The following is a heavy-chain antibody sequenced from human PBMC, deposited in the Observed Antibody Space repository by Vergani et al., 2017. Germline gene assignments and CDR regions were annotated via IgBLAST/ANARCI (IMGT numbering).Heavy chain of an antibody. CDR1: GYTFSNYY. CDR3: ARGDYGILTGYRY. V-gene: IGHV1-46*03. CDR2: INPSGGHT. Sequence: QVQVVPSGAVVKKSGASVKVSCKTSGYTFSNYYMHWVRQAPGQGLEWMGIINPSGGHTNYAQKFQGRVTMTRDTSTSTVYMELSSLRSEDTAIYYCARGDYGILTGYRYWGQGTLVTVSA. D-gene: IGHD3-9*01. J-gene: IGHJ4*02.